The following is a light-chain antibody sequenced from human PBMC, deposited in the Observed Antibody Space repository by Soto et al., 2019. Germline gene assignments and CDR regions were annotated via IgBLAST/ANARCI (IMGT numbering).Light chain of an antibody. CDR3: TSYSSSSPVL. J-gene: IGLJ2*01. Sequence: QSALTQPASVSGSHGQSITISCTGTSSDVGAYNYVSWYQQHPDKAPKLLIFEVTNRPSGVSGRFSGSKSGITASLSISGLQPEDEADYYCTSYSSSSPVLFGGGTNLTVL. CDR1: SSDVGAYNY. CDR2: EVT. V-gene: IGLV2-14*01.